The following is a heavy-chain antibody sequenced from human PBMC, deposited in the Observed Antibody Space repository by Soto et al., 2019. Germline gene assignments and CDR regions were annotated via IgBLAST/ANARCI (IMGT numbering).Heavy chain of an antibody. CDR3: ARETVDNYHGMDV. V-gene: IGHV1-46*01. CDR2: IKPTGGTT. D-gene: IGHD4-17*01. CDR1: GYTFTRYY. J-gene: IGHJ6*02. Sequence: QVQLVQSGAEVKKPGASVQLSCKASGYTFTRYYMHWVRQAPGQGPEWMGVIKPTGGTTTYAQKFQGRVTMTRDTSTSTVYMELRSLTFEDTAVYYCARETVDNYHGMDVWGQGTTVIVSS.